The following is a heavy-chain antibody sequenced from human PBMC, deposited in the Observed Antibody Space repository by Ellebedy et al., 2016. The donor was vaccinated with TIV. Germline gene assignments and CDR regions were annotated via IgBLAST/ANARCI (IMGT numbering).Heavy chain of an antibody. CDR1: GFTVSSNF. D-gene: IGHD5-24*01. J-gene: IGHJ3*02. Sequence: PGGSLRLSCAASGFTVSSNFMSWVRQAPGKGLEWVSVIYSGGSTYYSDSVKGRFTISRDNSKNTLYLQMKSLRAEDTAVYYCARAPEGGYNSFDAFDIWGQGTMVTVSS. CDR3: ARAPEGGYNSFDAFDI. CDR2: IYSGGST. V-gene: IGHV3-66*01.